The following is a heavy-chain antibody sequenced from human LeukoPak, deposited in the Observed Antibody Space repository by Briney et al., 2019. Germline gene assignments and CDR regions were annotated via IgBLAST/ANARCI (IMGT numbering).Heavy chain of an antibody. CDR3: ARGVDYHYYYMDF. Sequence: GGSLRLSCAASGFTFSNYWLTWVRQAPGKGLEWVANIKQDGSEKHYVDSVKGRFTISRDNAKRSLYLQMNSLRAEDTAVFYCARGVDYHYYYMDFWGKGTMVTVSS. CDR2: IKQDGSEK. CDR1: GFTFSNYW. J-gene: IGHJ6*03. V-gene: IGHV3-7*01.